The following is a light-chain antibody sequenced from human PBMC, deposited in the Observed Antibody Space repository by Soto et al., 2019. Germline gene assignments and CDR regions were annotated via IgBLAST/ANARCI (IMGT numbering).Light chain of an antibody. V-gene: IGLV2-8*01. CDR2: EVS. CDR1: SSDVGGYKY. CDR3: SSLGV. Sequence: QSALTQPPSASGSPGQSVTISCTGTSSDVGGYKYVSWYQQHPGKAPKLMIYEVSKRPSGVPDRFSGSKSGNTASLTVSGLQAEDEADYYCSSLGVFGTGTNVTVL. J-gene: IGLJ1*01.